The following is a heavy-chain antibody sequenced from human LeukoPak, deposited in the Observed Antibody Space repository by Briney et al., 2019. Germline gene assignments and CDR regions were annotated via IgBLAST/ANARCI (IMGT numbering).Heavy chain of an antibody. CDR2: IYYSGST. Sequence: SETLSLTCTVSGGSISSYYWSWIRQPPGKGLEWIGYIYYSGSTNYNPSLKSRVTISVDTSKNQFSLKLSSVTAADTAVYYCARVKVDSSSWYPSEVFDYWGQGTLVTVSS. V-gene: IGHV4-59*01. J-gene: IGHJ4*02. CDR1: GGSISSYY. D-gene: IGHD6-13*01. CDR3: ARVKVDSSSWYPSEVFDY.